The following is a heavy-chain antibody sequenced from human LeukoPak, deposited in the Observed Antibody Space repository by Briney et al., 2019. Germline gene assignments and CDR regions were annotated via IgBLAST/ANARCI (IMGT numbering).Heavy chain of an antibody. Sequence: SETLSLTCTVSGGSISSYYWSWIRQPAGKGLEWIGSIYYSGSTYYNPSLKSRVTISVDTSKNQFSLKLSSVTAADTAVYYCASYVDIVATISWGQGTLVTVSS. CDR3: ASYVDIVATIS. CDR2: IYYSGST. V-gene: IGHV4-59*05. D-gene: IGHD5-12*01. J-gene: IGHJ5*02. CDR1: GGSISSYY.